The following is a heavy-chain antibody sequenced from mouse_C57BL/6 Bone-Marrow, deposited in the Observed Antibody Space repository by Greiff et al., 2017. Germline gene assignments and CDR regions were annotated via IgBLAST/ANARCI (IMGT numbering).Heavy chain of an antibody. D-gene: IGHD2-5*01. CDR1: GFSLTSYG. J-gene: IGHJ1*03. CDR3: AKMDSNYVDWYCDV. CDR2: IWSGGST. V-gene: IGHV2-4*01. Sequence: QVQLKESGPGLVQPSQSLSITCTVSGFSLTSYGVHWVRQPPGKGLEWLGVIWSGGSTDYNAAFISRLSISQDNSKSQVFFKMNSLQADDTAIYYCAKMDSNYVDWYCDVWGTGTTVTVSS.